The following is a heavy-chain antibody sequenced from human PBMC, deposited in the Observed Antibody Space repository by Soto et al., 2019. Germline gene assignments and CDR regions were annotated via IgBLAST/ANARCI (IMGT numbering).Heavy chain of an antibody. V-gene: IGHV4-39*01. D-gene: IGHD6-13*01. CDR2: IYGTGNT. CDR1: GGSFTSSFY. Sequence: QLQLQESGPGLVKPSETLSLSCPVSGGSFTSSFYWGWIRQPPGKGLEWIGSIYGTGNTYYNPSLKGRVTISADTSKNQFSLNLISVTAADTAVYYCRSSSRYSTDVWGQGATVTVSS. J-gene: IGHJ6*02. CDR3: RSSSRYSTDV.